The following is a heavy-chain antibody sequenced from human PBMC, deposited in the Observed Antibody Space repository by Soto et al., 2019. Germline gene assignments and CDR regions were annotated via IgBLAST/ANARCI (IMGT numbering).Heavy chain of an antibody. CDR1: GYTFTSYD. CDR3: ARERTRGFDP. J-gene: IGHJ5*02. Sequence: QVQLVQSGAEVKKPGASVKVSCKASGYTFTSYDINWVRQATGQGLEWMGWMNPNSGNTAYAQKFLGRVTMTRNTSISTAHTELSSLRSEDTAVHYCARERTRGFDPWGQGTLVTVSS. CDR2: MNPNSGNT. V-gene: IGHV1-8*01.